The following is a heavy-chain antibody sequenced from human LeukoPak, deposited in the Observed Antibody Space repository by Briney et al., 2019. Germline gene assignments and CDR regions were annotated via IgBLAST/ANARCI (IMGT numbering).Heavy chain of an antibody. V-gene: IGHV3-53*01. CDR1: VFSVSNNY. J-gene: IGHJ4*02. CDR3: ARGRGLGVVSPYFDY. D-gene: IGHD3-3*01. CDR2: IYGDGRT. Sequence: PGWSLRLSCVVSVFSVSNNYIMWVRQARGNGRKRVSVIYGDGRTSHSASVRGRFTISRDNSKNIVSLQMNNLRAEDTAVYYCARGRGLGVVSPYFDYWGQGTLVTVSS.